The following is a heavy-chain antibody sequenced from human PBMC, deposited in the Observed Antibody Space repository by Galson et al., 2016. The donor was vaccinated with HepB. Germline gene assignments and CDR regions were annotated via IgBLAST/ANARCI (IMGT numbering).Heavy chain of an antibody. V-gene: IGHV3-23*01. Sequence: SLRLSCAASGFTFSSYGMHWVRQAPGKGLEWVSAISGSGDSTYYADSVKGRFTISRDNSKNTLYLQMNSLRAEDTAVYYCARDDSTGYYYFDYWGQGTLVTVSS. J-gene: IGHJ4*02. CDR2: ISGSGDST. D-gene: IGHD3-22*01. CDR3: ARDDSTGYYYFDY. CDR1: GFTFSSYG.